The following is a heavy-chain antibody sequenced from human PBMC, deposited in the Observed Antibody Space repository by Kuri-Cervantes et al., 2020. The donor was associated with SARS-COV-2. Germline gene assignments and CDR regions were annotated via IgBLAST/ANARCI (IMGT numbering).Heavy chain of an antibody. Sequence: SETLSLTCTVSGGSVSSGSYYWSWIRQPPGKGLEWIGYIYYSGSTNYNPSLKSRVTISVDTSKNQFSLKLSSVTAADTAVYYCARGKIYDYVWGSYRSSWFDPWGQGTLVTVSS. J-gene: IGHJ5*02. V-gene: IGHV4-61*01. CDR3: ARGKIYDYVWGSYRSSWFDP. CDR1: GGSVSSGSYY. CDR2: IYYSGST. D-gene: IGHD3-16*02.